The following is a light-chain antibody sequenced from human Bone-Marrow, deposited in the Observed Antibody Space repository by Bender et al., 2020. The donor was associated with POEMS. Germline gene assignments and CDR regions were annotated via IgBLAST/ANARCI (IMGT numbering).Light chain of an antibody. CDR3: CSYGGSRIPYV. V-gene: IGLV2-23*01. Sequence: QSALTQPRSVSGSPGQSVTFSCTGTSSNVGGYNFVSWYQHHPGKAPKLLIYEATKRPSGVSNRFSGSKSGNTASLTISGLQAEDEADYYCCSYGGSRIPYVFETGTRVTVL. CDR2: EAT. J-gene: IGLJ1*01. CDR1: SSNVGGYNF.